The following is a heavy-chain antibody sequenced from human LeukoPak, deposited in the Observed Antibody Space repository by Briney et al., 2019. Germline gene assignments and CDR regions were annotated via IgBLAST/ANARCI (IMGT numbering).Heavy chain of an antibody. CDR3: AREESITIFGVVIIRGFDP. CDR1: GYTFTGYY. J-gene: IGHJ5*02. V-gene: IGHV1-2*02. Sequence: GASVKVSCKASGYTFTGYYMHWVRQAPGQELEWMGWINPNSGGTNYAQKFQGRVTMTRDTSISTAYMELSRLRSDDTAVYYCAREESITIFGVVIIRGFDPWGQGTLVTVSS. D-gene: IGHD3-3*01. CDR2: INPNSGGT.